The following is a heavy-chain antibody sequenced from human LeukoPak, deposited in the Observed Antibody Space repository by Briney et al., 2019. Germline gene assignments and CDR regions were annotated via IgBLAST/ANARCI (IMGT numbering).Heavy chain of an antibody. CDR1: GGSISSYY. CDR3: AGHASRACLNS. CDR2: IYTSGST. V-gene: IGHV4-4*09. J-gene: IGHJ4*02. Sequence: PSETLSLTCTVSGGSISSYYWSWIRQPPGKGLEWIGYIYTSGSTNYNPSLKSRVTISVDTSKNQFSLKLSSVTAADTAVYSCAGHASRACLNSWGRGTLFTVSS. D-gene: IGHD3-16*01.